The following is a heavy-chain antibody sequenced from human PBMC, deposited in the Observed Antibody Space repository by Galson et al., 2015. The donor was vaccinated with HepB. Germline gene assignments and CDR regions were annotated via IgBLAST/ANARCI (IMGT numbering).Heavy chain of an antibody. CDR2: LSWNGGNL. Sequence: SLRLSCATSGFTFDDFAMHWVRQAPGKGLEWVSGLSWNGGNLDYADSVKGRFTISRDNAKNSLYLQMKSLRTEDTALYYCVRGRDTSGTNAPFDYWGQGPLVTVSS. J-gene: IGHJ4*02. V-gene: IGHV3-9*01. D-gene: IGHD6-19*01. CDR1: GFTFDDFA. CDR3: VRGRDTSGTNAPFDY.